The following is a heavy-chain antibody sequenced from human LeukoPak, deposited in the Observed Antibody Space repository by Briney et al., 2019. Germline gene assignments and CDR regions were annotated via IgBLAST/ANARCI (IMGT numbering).Heavy chain of an antibody. D-gene: IGHD2-15*01. CDR3: ARRIYCSGGSCYEDYFDY. Sequence: ASVKVSCKASGYTFTGYYMHWVRQAPGQGLEWMGWINPNSGGTNYAQKLQGRVTMTTDTSTSTAYMELRSLRSDDTAVYYCARRIYCSGGSCYEDYFDYWGQGTLVTVSS. J-gene: IGHJ4*02. CDR2: INPNSGGT. CDR1: GYTFTGYY. V-gene: IGHV1-2*02.